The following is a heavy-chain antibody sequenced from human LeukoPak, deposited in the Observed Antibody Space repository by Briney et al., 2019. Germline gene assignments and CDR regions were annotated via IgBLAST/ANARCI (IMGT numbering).Heavy chain of an antibody. CDR3: ASGGSHGDDAFDI. D-gene: IGHD1-26*01. CDR1: GGTFSSYA. Sequence: GASVKVSCKASGGTFSSYASSWGRQAPGQGLEWLGGIIPIFGTSNYAQKFQGRVTITTDESTSTAYMELSSLRSEDTAVYYCASGGSHGDDAFDIWGQGTMVTVSS. V-gene: IGHV1-69*05. J-gene: IGHJ3*02. CDR2: IIPIFGTS.